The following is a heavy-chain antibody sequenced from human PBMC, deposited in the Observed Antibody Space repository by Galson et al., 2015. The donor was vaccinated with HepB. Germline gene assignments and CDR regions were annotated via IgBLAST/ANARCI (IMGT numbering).Heavy chain of an antibody. CDR1: GYTFTSYG. CDR2: ISAYNGNT. CDR3: ARGEPYYYDSSGYYGPLPDAFDI. J-gene: IGHJ3*02. V-gene: IGHV1-18*01. D-gene: IGHD3-22*01. Sequence: SVKVSCKASGYTFTSYGISWVRQAPGQGLEWMGWISAYNGNTNYAQKLQGRVTMTTDTSTSTAYMELRSLRSDDTAVYYCARGEPYYYDSSGYYGPLPDAFDIWGQGTMVTVSS.